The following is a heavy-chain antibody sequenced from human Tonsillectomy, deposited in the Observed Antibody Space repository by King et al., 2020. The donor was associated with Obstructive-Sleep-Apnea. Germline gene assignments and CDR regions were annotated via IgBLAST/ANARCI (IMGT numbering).Heavy chain of an antibody. CDR3: TSAGHSYHNIFYYPSYYYYHGMDV. CDR1: GFTFGEYA. D-gene: IGHD3-9*01. V-gene: IGHV3-49*03. J-gene: IGHJ6*02. CDR2: IRSKAYGGTT. Sequence: VQLVESGGALVQPGRSLRLSCTGFGFTFGEYAMSWFRQAPGRGLEWVSFIRSKAYGGTTEYAASVKGRFIISRDDSKSIAYLQMNSLKTEDTALYYCTSAGHSYHNIFYYPSYYYYHGMDVWGQGTTVTVSS.